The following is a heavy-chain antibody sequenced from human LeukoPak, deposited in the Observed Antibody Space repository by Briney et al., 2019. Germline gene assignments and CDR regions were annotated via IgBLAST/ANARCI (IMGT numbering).Heavy chain of an antibody. CDR2: INPSCGST. D-gene: IGHD6-6*01. V-gene: IGHV1-46*01. CDR3: ARVGEYSSSSGERWVDY. J-gene: IGHJ4*02. Sequence: ASVTVTCTASGYTFPSYFKHWVRQPPAQGLEWMGIINPSCGSTTYAQTFQGRVTMNRDTSTSTVYMELSSLRSEDTAVYYCARVGEYSSSSGERWVDYWGQRTLVTVSS. CDR1: GYTFPSYF.